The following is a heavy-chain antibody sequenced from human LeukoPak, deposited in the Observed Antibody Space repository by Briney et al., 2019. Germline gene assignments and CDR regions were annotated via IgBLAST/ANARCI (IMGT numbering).Heavy chain of an antibody. Sequence: PSETLSLTCTVSGGSISSSSYNWGWIRQPPGKGLEWIGSIYYSGSTYYNPSLKSRVTISVDTSKNQFSLKLSSVTAADTAVYYCASQYYDFWSGHQPGNNWFDPWGQGTLVTVSS. CDR1: GGSISSSSYN. CDR3: ASQYYDFWSGHQPGNNWFDP. V-gene: IGHV4-39*07. J-gene: IGHJ5*02. CDR2: IYYSGST. D-gene: IGHD3-3*01.